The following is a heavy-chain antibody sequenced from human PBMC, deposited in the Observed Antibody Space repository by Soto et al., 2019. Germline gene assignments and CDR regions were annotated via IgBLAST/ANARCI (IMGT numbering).Heavy chain of an antibody. CDR3: ARGIGEITFGGVIAAPETYFDY. CDR2: IYYSGST. J-gene: IGHJ4*02. CDR1: GGSISSGGYY. Sequence: SETLSLTCTVSGGSISSGGYYWSWIRQHPGKGLEWIGYIYYSGSTYYNPSLKSRVTISVDTSKNQFSLKLSSVTAADTAVYYCARGIGEITFGGVIAAPETYFDYWGQGTLVTVSS. V-gene: IGHV4-31*03. D-gene: IGHD3-16*02.